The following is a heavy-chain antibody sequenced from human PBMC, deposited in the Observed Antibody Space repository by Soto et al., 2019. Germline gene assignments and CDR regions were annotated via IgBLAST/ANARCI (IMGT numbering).Heavy chain of an antibody. Sequence: VQLVQSGAEVKKPGSSVKVSCKASGGTFGSYTISWVRQAPGQGLEWMGRIIPILGIANYAQNFQGRVTITADKSTRTAYMELSILRSEDTAVYYCARDHILTGYRVDYWCQGTLVTVSS. V-gene: IGHV1-69*04. D-gene: IGHD3-9*01. CDR2: IIPILGIA. CDR3: ARDHILTGYRVDY. CDR1: GGTFGSYT. J-gene: IGHJ4*02.